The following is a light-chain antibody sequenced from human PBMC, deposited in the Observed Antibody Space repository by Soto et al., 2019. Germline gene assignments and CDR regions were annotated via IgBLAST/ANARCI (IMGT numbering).Light chain of an antibody. J-gene: IGKJ1*01. Sequence: LTQSPATLSLSPGERATLSCRASQSVSSYLAWYQQKPDQAPRLLIYDASNRATGIPARFSGSGSGTDFTLTICDVQPEDFAVYYCHQRQSWPRTFGQGT. CDR2: DAS. CDR3: HQRQSWPRT. V-gene: IGKV3-11*01. CDR1: QSVSSY.